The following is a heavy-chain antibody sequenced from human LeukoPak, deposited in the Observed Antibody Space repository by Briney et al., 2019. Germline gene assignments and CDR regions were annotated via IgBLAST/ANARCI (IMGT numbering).Heavy chain of an antibody. CDR1: GGSFSTYY. CDR3: ARNNNRITYTFDI. Sequence: SETLSLTCALSGGSFSTYYWTWIRQSPGKGLEWIAEIDHRGSTNYNPSLESRVIISTDTSKNQFSLKLNSVTAADTAVYYCARNNNRITYTFDIWGQGTMVTVSS. D-gene: IGHD1/OR15-1a*01. CDR2: IDHRGST. V-gene: IGHV4-34*01. J-gene: IGHJ3*02.